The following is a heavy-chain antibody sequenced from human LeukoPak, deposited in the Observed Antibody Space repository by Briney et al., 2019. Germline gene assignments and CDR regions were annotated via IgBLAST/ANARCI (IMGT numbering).Heavy chain of an antibody. CDR1: GGTFSSYA. J-gene: IGHJ4*02. CDR3: AREGYYDSSGKVDY. D-gene: IGHD3-22*01. V-gene: IGHV1-69*01. Sequence: ASVKVSCKASGGTFSSYAISWVRQAPGQGLEWMGGIIPIFGTANYAQKFQGRVTITADESTSTAYMELSSLRSEDTAVYYCAREGYYDSSGKVDYWGQGTLVTVPS. CDR2: IIPIFGTA.